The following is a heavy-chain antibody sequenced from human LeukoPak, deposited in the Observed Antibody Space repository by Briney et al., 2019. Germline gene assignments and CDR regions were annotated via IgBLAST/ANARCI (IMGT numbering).Heavy chain of an antibody. CDR2: INGDNGNT. V-gene: IGHV1-3*01. CDR3: ARAPYDILTGYSLNWFDP. D-gene: IGHD3-9*01. J-gene: IGHJ5*02. CDR1: GYTFTTYA. Sequence: ASVKVSCKASGYTFTTYAMHWVRQAPGQRPEWMGWINGDNGNTKYSQKFQGRVTITRDTSAYTGYMELRSLSSADTAVYFRARAPYDILTGYSLNWFDPWGQGTLVTVSS.